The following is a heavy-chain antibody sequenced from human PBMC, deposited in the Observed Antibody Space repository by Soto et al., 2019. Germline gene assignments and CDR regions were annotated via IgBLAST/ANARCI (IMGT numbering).Heavy chain of an antibody. Sequence: ASVKVSCKDSGYTFTIYGINWERQAPEQGLEWMGWINPGNGNTKYSQKFQGRVTFTRDTSASTAYMELSSLRSEDTAVYYCASSYYGSGNPKDYYYGMDVWGQGTTVTVSS. CDR1: GYTFTIYG. CDR3: ASSYYGSGNPKDYYYGMDV. D-gene: IGHD3-10*01. CDR2: INPGNGNT. V-gene: IGHV1-3*01. J-gene: IGHJ6*02.